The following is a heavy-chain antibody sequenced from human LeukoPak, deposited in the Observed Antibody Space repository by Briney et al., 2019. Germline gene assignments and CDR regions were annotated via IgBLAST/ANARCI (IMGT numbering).Heavy chain of an antibody. D-gene: IGHD2-2*01. Sequence: APVKVSCKASGYTFTGYYIHWLRQAPGQGLEWMGWINPNSGGTNYAQKFQGLVTMSRDTFITTAYMEFSRLTSDDTAVYYCARTKPPCTSCLLLDYWGQGTLVTVSS. CDR3: ARTKPPCTSCLLLDY. CDR1: GYTFTGYY. J-gene: IGHJ4*02. V-gene: IGHV1-2*02. CDR2: INPNSGGT.